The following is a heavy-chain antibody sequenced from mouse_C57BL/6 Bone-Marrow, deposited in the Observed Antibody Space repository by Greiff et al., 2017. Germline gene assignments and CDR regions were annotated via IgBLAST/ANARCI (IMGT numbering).Heavy chain of an antibody. CDR2: LNPNYGTT. CDR1: GYSFTDYN. CDR3: VRGDGSSAFAD. V-gene: IGHV1-39*01. J-gene: IGHJ3*01. Sequence: EVQLQQSGPELVKPGASVKISCKASGYSFTDYNMNWVQQSNGKSLEWIGVLNPNYGTTSYHQQFKGKATLTVDQSSSTAYMQLHSLTSEDAAVCDCVRGDGSSAFADWGQGTLVTVSA. D-gene: IGHD1-1*01.